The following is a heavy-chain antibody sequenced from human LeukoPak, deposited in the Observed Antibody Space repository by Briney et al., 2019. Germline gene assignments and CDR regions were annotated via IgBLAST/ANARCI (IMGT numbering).Heavy chain of an antibody. CDR1: GGSISSGDYY. Sequence: SETLSLTCTVSGGSISSGDYYWSWIRQPPGKGLEWIGYIYYGGSTYYNPSLKSQVTISVDTSKNQFSLKLSSVTAADTAVYYCARYSEIYYYDSSGYDYWGQGTLVTVSS. D-gene: IGHD3-22*01. CDR2: IYYGGST. V-gene: IGHV4-30-4*01. J-gene: IGHJ4*02. CDR3: ARYSEIYYYDSSGYDY.